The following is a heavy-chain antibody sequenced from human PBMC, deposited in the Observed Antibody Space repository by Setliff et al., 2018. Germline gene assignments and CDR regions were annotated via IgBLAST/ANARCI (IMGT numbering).Heavy chain of an antibody. V-gene: IGHV3-23*03. Sequence: GGSLRLSCAASGLTFSSDAMTWVRQTPGKGLEWVSVISSDGTSIYYADSVKGRFTISRDNSKNTLYLQMNRLRAEDTAIYYCAKFVGYTYGYDYWGRGTLVTVSS. CDR3: AKFVGYTYGYDY. D-gene: IGHD5-18*01. J-gene: IGHJ4*02. CDR2: ISSDGTSI. CDR1: GLTFSSDA.